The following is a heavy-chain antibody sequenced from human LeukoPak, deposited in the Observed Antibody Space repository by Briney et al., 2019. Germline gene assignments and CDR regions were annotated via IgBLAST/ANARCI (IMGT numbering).Heavy chain of an antibody. CDR1: GFTFSSYW. D-gene: IGHD3-22*01. J-gene: IGHJ3*02. CDR3: ARDRAYYYDSSGYFAFDI. CDR2: INSDGSTT. Sequence: GGSLRLSCAASGFTFSSYWMHWVRQAPGKGLVWVSRINSDGSTTSYADSVKGRFTISRDNAKNTLYLQMNSLRAEDTAVYYCARDRAYYYDSSGYFAFDIWGQGTMVTVSS. V-gene: IGHV3-74*01.